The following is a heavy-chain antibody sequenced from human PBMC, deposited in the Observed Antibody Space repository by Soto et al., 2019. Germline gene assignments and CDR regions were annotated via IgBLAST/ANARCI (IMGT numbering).Heavy chain of an antibody. V-gene: IGHV3-30*18. J-gene: IGHJ5*02. CDR3: AKVPYSSSSGLPS. Sequence: PGGSLRLSCAASGFTFSSYGMHWVRQAPGKGLEWVAVISYDGSNKYYADSVKGRFTISRDNSKNTLYLQMNSLRAEDTAVYYCAKVPYSSSSGLPSWGQGTLVTVSS. D-gene: IGHD6-13*01. CDR2: ISYDGSNK. CDR1: GFTFSSYG.